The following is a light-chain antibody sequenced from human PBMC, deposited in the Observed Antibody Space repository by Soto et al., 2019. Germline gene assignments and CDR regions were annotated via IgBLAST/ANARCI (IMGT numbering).Light chain of an antibody. CDR2: DVS. J-gene: IGLJ2*01. V-gene: IGLV2-14*03. Sequence: QSVLTQPASVSGSPGQSITISCTGTSSDVGGYNYVSWYQLHPGKAPKLVIYDVSDRPSGVSNRFSGSKSGNTASLTISGLQAEDEADFYCSSYTSSSTVVFGGGTKVTVL. CDR1: SSDVGGYNY. CDR3: SSYTSSSTVV.